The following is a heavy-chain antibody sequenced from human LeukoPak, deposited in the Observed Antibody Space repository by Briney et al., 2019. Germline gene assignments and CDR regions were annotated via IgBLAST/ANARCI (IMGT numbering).Heavy chain of an antibody. CDR3: AKSSIMFAAGRLGSIDF. V-gene: IGHV3-30*02. Sequence: GGSLRLSCAASGFAFNDFAMYWVRQAPGKGLDWVALIRRDGSHKYYAHSIKGRFTISRDNSKNTLCLQMGSLRAEDTAVYYCAKSSIMFAAGRLGSIDFWGQGTLVTVSS. D-gene: IGHD6-25*01. J-gene: IGHJ4*02. CDR2: IRRDGSHK. CDR1: GFAFNDFA.